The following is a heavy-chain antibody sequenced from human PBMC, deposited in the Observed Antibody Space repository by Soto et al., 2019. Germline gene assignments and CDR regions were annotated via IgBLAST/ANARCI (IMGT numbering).Heavy chain of an antibody. CDR2: ISGSGGST. CDR1: GFTFSSYA. V-gene: IGHV3-23*01. D-gene: IGHD6-13*01. Sequence: EVQLLESGGGLVQPGGSLRLSCAASGFTFSSYAMSWVRQAPGKGLEWVSAISGSGGSTYYADSVKGRFTISRYNSKNTLYLQMNSLRAEYTAVYYCAKDLWGSSWYSFDYWGQGTLVTVSS. CDR3: AKDLWGSSWYSFDY. J-gene: IGHJ4*02.